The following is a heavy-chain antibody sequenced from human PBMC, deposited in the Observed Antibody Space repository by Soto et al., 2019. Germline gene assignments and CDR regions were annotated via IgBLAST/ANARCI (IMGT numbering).Heavy chain of an antibody. D-gene: IGHD1-1*01. J-gene: IGHJ6*02. CDR3: ARGGPRDWTSGYYYGIDV. CDR2: IYYSGST. CDR1: GGSVSSGSYY. Sequence: SETLSLTCTVSGGSVSSGSYYWSWIRQPPGKGLEWIGYIYYSGSTNYNPSLKSRVTISVDTSKNQFSLKLSSVTAADTAVYYCARGGPRDWTSGYYYGIDVWGQGTTVTVSS. V-gene: IGHV4-61*01.